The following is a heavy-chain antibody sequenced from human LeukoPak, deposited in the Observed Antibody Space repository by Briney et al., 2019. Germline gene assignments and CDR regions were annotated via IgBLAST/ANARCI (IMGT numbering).Heavy chain of an antibody. V-gene: IGHV3-23*01. CDR3: AKSSYYDSSGYYREYYFDY. CDR1: RFTFSHYA. Sequence: GGSLRLSCAASRFTFSHYAMSWVRQAPGKGLEWVSGISGSGGSTYYADSVKGRFTISRDNSKNTLYLQMNSLRAEDTAVYYCAKSSYYDSSGYYREYYFDYWGPGTLVTVSS. D-gene: IGHD3-22*01. J-gene: IGHJ4*02. CDR2: ISGSGGST.